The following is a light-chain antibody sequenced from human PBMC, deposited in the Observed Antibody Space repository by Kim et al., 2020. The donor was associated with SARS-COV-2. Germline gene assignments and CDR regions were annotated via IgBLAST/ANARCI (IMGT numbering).Light chain of an antibody. CDR2: GAS. Sequence: ATVGDRVTISCRASQDIRNDLGWYQQNPGRAPKRLIYGASSLQSGVPSRFSGSGSGTEFTLTISSVQPEDFATYFCLQHNTYPITFGQGTRLEIK. V-gene: IGKV1-17*01. CDR1: QDIRND. J-gene: IGKJ5*01. CDR3: LQHNTYPIT.